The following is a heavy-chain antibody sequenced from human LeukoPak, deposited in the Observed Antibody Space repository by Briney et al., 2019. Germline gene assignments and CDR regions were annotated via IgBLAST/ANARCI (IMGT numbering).Heavy chain of an antibody. D-gene: IGHD2-15*01. V-gene: IGHV3-9*03. CDR3: ANSMGGGLRGAFDI. Sequence: GRSLRLSCAASGFTFDDYAMHWVRQAPGKGLEWVSGISRNSGNIGYGDSVKGRFTISRDNAKNSLYLQMNSLRAEDMALYYCANSMGGGLRGAFDIWGQGTMVTVSS. CDR2: ISRNSGNI. CDR1: GFTFDDYA. J-gene: IGHJ3*02.